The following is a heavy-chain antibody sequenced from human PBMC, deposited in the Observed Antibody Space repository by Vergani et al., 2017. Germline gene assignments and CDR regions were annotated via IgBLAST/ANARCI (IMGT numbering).Heavy chain of an antibody. Sequence: EVQLVESGGGLVQPGGSLRLSCAASGFTFSSYSMNWVRQAPGKGLEWVSYISSSSSTIYYADSAKGRFTISRDNAKNSLYLQMNSLRAEDTAVYYCAKTGVAAPDAFDIWGQGTMVTVSS. CDR1: GFTFSSYS. J-gene: IGHJ3*02. D-gene: IGHD6-6*01. CDR2: ISSSSSTI. CDR3: AKTGVAAPDAFDI. V-gene: IGHV3-48*01.